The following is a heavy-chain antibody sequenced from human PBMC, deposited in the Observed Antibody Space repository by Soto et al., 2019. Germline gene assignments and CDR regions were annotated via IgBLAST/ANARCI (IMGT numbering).Heavy chain of an antibody. CDR2: IRPGGDST. D-gene: IGHD1-26*01. Sequence: GSLRLSCAASGFRFRTRAMSWVRQAPGKGLEWVASIRPGGDSTYYADSVRGRFAVSRDNSNVTLYLQMDSLRVEDTAIYYCTTHEEGAPWAGGFDSWGQGTLVTVSS. V-gene: IGHV3-23*01. CDR3: TTHEEGAPWAGGFDS. J-gene: IGHJ5*01. CDR1: GFRFRTRA.